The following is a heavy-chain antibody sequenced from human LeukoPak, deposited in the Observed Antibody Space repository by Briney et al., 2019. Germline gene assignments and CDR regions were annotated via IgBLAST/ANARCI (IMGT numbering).Heavy chain of an antibody. V-gene: IGHV3-74*01. D-gene: IGHD5-12*01. CDR3: ARGPSGYHNT. CDR2: INDVGSQT. Sequence: PGGSLRLSCEVSGFTFSRHWMHWVRQTPGKGLVWVSRINDVGSQTFYADSVKGRFAMSRDNAKNMMYLQMNSLRAEDTAVYYCARGPSGYHNTGGQGTLVTVSS. CDR1: GFTFSRHW. J-gene: IGHJ4*02.